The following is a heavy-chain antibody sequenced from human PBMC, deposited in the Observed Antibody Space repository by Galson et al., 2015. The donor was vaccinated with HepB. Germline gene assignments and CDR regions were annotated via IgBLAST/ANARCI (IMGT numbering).Heavy chain of an antibody. CDR2: ISTSGSST. CDR1: GFTFSNYA. Sequence: SLRLSCAASGFTFSNYAMNWVRQAPGKGLEWVSAISTSGSSTYYADSVKGRFTISRDNSKNTLYLQMNSLRAEDTAIYYCAKDLWAGRQWHFYYFDSWGQGTLVTVSS. CDR3: AKDLWAGRQWHFYYFDS. J-gene: IGHJ4*02. D-gene: IGHD3/OR15-3a*01. V-gene: IGHV3-23*01.